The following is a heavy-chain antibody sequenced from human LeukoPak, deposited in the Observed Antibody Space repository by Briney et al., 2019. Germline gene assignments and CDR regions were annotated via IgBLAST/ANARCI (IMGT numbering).Heavy chain of an antibody. CDR1: GFTFSNYY. D-gene: IGHD6-19*01. CDR2: IKQDGSDK. CDR3: ARGVRIVAGKFRRDYYMDV. V-gene: IGHV3-7*01. J-gene: IGHJ6*03. Sequence: GGSLRRSCAASGFTFSNYYMSWVRQAPGKGLEWVASIKQDGSDKYYVDSGKGRFTISRDNAKNSLYLQMNSLRAEDTAVYYCARGVRIVAGKFRRDYYMDVWGKGPAVTVFS.